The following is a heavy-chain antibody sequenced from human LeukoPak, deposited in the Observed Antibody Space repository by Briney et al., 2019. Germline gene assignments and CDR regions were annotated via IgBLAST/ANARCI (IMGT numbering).Heavy chain of an antibody. CDR1: GYTLTGYY. D-gene: IGHD2-2*01. CDR2: INPNSGGT. CDR3: ARDLLVVVPAASGY. J-gene: IGHJ4*02. Sequence: ASVKVSCKASGYTLTGYYMHWVRQAPGQGLEWMGWINPNSGGTNYAQKFQGRVTMTRDTSISTAYMELSRLRSDDTAVYYCARDLLVVVPAASGYWGQGTLVTVSS. V-gene: IGHV1-2*02.